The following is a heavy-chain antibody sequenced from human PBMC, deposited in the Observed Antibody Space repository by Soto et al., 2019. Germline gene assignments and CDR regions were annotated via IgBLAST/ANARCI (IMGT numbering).Heavy chain of an antibody. D-gene: IGHD3-16*01. Sequence: SLPWTVAEGNIVDLGGCWSFNSKHPGKGLEWIGYIYYSGSTYYNPSLKSRVTISVDTSKNQFSLKLSSVTAADTAVYYCARSYDYVWGSNLEPSTNFDYWGQGTLVTVSS. CDR1: EGNIVDLGGC. CDR2: IYYSGST. CDR3: ARSYDYVWGSNLEPSTNFDY. J-gene: IGHJ4*02. V-gene: IGHV4-31*02.